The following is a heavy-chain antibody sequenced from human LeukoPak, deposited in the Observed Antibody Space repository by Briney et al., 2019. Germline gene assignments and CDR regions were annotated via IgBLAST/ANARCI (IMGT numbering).Heavy chain of an antibody. CDR3: ARQGRGQSGSYDY. D-gene: IGHD1-26*01. Sequence: SETLSLACTVSGGSISSYYWSWIRQPPGKGLEWIGYIYYSGSTNYNPSLKSRVTISVDTSKNQFSLKLSSVTAADTAVDYCARQGRGQSGSYDYWGQGTLVTVSS. V-gene: IGHV4-59*08. J-gene: IGHJ4*02. CDR1: GGSISSYY. CDR2: IYYSGST.